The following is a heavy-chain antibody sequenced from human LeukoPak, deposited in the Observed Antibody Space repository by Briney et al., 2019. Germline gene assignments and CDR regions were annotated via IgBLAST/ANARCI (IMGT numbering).Heavy chain of an antibody. CDR3: ARDDYGGTAY. D-gene: IGHD4/OR15-4a*01. CDR1: GFTFSNYW. Sequence: GGSLNFSVPASGFTFSNYWMGWVRQAPGKGLEWVANIKQDGSEKYYVDSVRGRFTISRDNARNSLYLQMNSLRADDTAVYYCARDDYGGTAYWGQGTLVTVSS. J-gene: IGHJ4*02. CDR2: IKQDGSEK. V-gene: IGHV3-7*01.